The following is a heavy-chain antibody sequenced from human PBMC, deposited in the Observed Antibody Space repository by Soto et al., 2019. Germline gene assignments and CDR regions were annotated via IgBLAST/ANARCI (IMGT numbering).Heavy chain of an antibody. CDR1: GYTFTSYY. D-gene: IGHD3-22*01. CDR3: ARARRHFYDSSGYWDFQH. J-gene: IGHJ1*01. CDR2: INPSGGST. Sequence: GASVKVSCKASGYTFTSYYMHWVRQAPGQGLEWMGIINPSGGSTSYAQKFQGRVTMTRDTSTSTVYMELSSLRSEDTAVYYCARARRHFYDSSGYWDFQHWGQGTLVTVS. V-gene: IGHV1-46*01.